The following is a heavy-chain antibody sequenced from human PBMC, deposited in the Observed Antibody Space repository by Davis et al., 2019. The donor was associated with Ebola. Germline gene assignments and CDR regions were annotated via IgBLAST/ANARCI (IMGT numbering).Heavy chain of an antibody. CDR3: ARARGYCTGGVCYDGVYYGMDV. V-gene: IGHV3-53*01. CDR1: RFTLSSNY. J-gene: IGHJ6*02. D-gene: IGHD2-8*02. CDR2: IYSGGST. Sequence: ESLKISCAASRFTLSSNYMSWVRQAPGKGLEWGSVIYSGGSTYYADPVKGRFTISRDNSKNTLYLQMNSLRAEDTAVYYCARARGYCTGGVCYDGVYYGMDVWGQGTTVTVSS.